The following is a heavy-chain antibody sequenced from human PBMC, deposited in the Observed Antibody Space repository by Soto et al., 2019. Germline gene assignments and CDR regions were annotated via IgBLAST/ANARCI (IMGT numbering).Heavy chain of an antibody. D-gene: IGHD2-21*01. Sequence: PGGSLRLSCAASGFTFSSNWMHWVRRVPGRGLVWVSRINTDSSGIDYADSVKGRFTVSRDNAKNTLWLQMNSLRAEDTAVYYCARDGEGFWGQGTLVTVSS. CDR2: INTDSSGI. V-gene: IGHV3-74*01. J-gene: IGHJ4*02. CDR1: GFTFSSNW. CDR3: ARDGEGF.